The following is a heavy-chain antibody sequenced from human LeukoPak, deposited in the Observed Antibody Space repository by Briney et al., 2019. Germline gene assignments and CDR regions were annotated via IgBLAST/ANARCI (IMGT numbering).Heavy chain of an antibody. D-gene: IGHD1-1*01. V-gene: IGHV4-38-2*02. Sequence: AETLSLTCTVSGYSISSGYYLGWIRQPPGKGLEWIGSIYHSGRTFYNPSIKSRVTISVDTSKNQLSLKLSSVTAADTAVYYCARGVGLAQGGTFDYWGQGTLVTVSS. CDR1: GYSISSGYY. CDR2: IYHSGRT. J-gene: IGHJ4*02. CDR3: ARGVGLAQGGTFDY.